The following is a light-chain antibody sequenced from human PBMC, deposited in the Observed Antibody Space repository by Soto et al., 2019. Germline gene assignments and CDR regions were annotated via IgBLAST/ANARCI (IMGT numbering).Light chain of an antibody. CDR3: QQYGSSPPIT. CDR1: QSVSSSY. CDR2: GAS. Sequence: EIVLTQSPATLSLSTGERATLSCRASQSVSSSYLAWYQQKPGQAPRLLIYGASSRATGIPDRFSGSGSGTDFTLTISRLEPEDLAVYYCQQYGSSPPITFGQGTRLEIK. J-gene: IGKJ5*01. V-gene: IGKV3-20*01.